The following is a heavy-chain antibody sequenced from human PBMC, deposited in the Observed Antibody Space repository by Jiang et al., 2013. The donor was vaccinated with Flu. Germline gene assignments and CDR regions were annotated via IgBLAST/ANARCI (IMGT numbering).Heavy chain of an antibody. Sequence: GGTFSSYAISWVRQAPGQGLEWMGGIIPIFGTANYAQKFQGRVTITADESTSTAYMELSSLRSEDTAVYYCARRGTKNNWFDPWGQGTLVTVSS. CDR1: GGTFSSYA. V-gene: IGHV1-69*01. CDR3: ARRGTKNNWFDP. J-gene: IGHJ5*02. D-gene: IGHD3-16*01. CDR2: IIPIFGTA.